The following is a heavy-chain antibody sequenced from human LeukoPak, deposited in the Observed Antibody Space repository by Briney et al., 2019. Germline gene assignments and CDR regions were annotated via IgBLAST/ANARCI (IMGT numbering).Heavy chain of an antibody. CDR3: AKGGGFLVEPAARFDY. D-gene: IGHD2-2*01. CDR2: ISWNSGTI. Sequence: GGSLRLSCAASGFTFDDYAIHWVRQTPGKGLQWVSGISWNSGTIAYADSVKGRFTISRDNAQNSLYLQMNSLRTEDTALYYCAKGGGFLVEPAARFDYWGQGALVTVSS. J-gene: IGHJ4*02. V-gene: IGHV3-9*01. CDR1: GFTFDDYA.